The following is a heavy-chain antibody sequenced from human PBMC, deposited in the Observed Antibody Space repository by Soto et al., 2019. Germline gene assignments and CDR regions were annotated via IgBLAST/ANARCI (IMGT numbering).Heavy chain of an antibody. J-gene: IGHJ2*01. Sequence: SETLSLTCTVSGGSISSSSYYWGWIRQPPGKGLEWIGSIYYSGSTYYNPSLKSRVPISGDTSKNRFSLKLSSVTAADTAVYYCARHGNADGSGSYYRYFDLWGRGTLVTVSS. V-gene: IGHV4-39*01. CDR3: ARHGNADGSGSYYRYFDL. CDR2: IYYSGST. CDR1: GGSISSSSYY. D-gene: IGHD3-10*01.